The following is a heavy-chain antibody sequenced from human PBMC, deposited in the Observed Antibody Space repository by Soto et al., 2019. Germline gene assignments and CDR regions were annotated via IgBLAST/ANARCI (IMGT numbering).Heavy chain of an antibody. Sequence: EVQLVEFGGGLAQPGGSLRLSCAASGFTFSNYWMHWVSHAPGKGLVWVSRINPDGRSTSYVDSVRGLFTFSRDNAENSLYLQMNSLRVGDTALYYYARDSSIGGIYYGFDSWDPGTLVIVCS. V-gene: IGHV3-74*01. CDR1: GFTFSNYW. CDR2: INPDGRST. J-gene: IGHJ4*01. D-gene: IGHD1-26*01. CDR3: ARDSSIGGIYYGFDS.